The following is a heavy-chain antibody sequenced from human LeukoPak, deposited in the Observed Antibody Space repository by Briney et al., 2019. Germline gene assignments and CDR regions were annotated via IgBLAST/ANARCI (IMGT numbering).Heavy chain of an antibody. CDR3: AREGGKNDY. J-gene: IGHJ4*02. CDR1: GGSFSGYY. CDR2: IYYSGST. D-gene: IGHD2-15*01. V-gene: IGHV4-34*09. Sequence: SETLSLTCAVYGGSFSGYYWSWIRQPPGKGLEWIGYIYYSGSTYYNPSLKSRVTISVDTSKNQFSLKLSSVTAADTAVYYCAREGGKNDYWGQGTLVTVSS.